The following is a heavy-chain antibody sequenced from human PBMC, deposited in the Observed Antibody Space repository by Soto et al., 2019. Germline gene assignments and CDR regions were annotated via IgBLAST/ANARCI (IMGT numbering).Heavy chain of an antibody. J-gene: IGHJ6*02. D-gene: IGHD6-13*01. CDR3: ARTSAAGKYYYGMDV. CDR2: IYPGNSDT. V-gene: IGHV5-51*01. Sequence: PGESLKISCKGSGYSFTNYWIGWVRQMPGKGLERMGIIYPGNSDTRYSPSFQGKVTISADKSISTANLQCSSLKATNTAMYNSARTSAAGKYYYGMDVWGQGTTVTVSS. CDR1: GYSFTNYW.